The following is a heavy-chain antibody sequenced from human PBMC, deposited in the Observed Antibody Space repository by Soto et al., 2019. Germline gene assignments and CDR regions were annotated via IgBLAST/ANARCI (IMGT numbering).Heavy chain of an antibody. CDR1: GFTFSSYG. D-gene: IGHD6-13*01. J-gene: IGHJ4*02. V-gene: IGHV3-30*18. CDR3: AKEAQWEIAAAGTPLRNEFDY. CDR2: ISYDGSNK. Sequence: GGSLRLSCAASGFTFSSYGMHWVRQAPGKGLEWVAVISYDGSNKYYADSVKGRFTISRDNSKNTLYLQMNSLRAEDTAVYYCAKEAQWEIAAAGTPLRNEFDYWGQGTLVTVSS.